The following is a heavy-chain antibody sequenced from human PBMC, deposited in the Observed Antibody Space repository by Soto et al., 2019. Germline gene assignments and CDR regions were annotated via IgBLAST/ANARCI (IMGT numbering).Heavy chain of an antibody. CDR3: ARDGGYYDSSGYFVDY. Sequence: QVQLVQSGAEVKKPGSSVKVSCKASGGTFSSYAISWVRQAPGQGLEWMGGIIPIFGTANYAQKFQGRVTITADASTSTAYMELSSLRSEDTAVYYCARDGGYYDSSGYFVDYWGQGPLVTVSS. CDR1: GGTFSSYA. D-gene: IGHD3-22*01. V-gene: IGHV1-69*01. CDR2: IIPIFGTA. J-gene: IGHJ4*02.